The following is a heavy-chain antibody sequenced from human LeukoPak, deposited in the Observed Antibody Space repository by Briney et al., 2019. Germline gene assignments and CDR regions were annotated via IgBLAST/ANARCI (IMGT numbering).Heavy chain of an antibody. D-gene: IGHD2-21*01. Sequence: GGSLRLSSAASGVTFRIYSMNCVPQAPRKGLEWGSSISSSSSYIYYADSVKGRFTISRDNAKNSLYLQMNSLRAEDTAVYYCARLTDWAHDYWGQGTLVTVSS. CDR3: ARLTDWAHDY. CDR1: GVTFRIYS. V-gene: IGHV3-21*01. J-gene: IGHJ4*02. CDR2: ISSSSSYI.